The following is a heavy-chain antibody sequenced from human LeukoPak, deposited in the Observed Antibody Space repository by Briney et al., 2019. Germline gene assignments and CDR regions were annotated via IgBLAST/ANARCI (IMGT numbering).Heavy chain of an antibody. V-gene: IGHV4-4*02. Sequence: PSGTLSLTCAVSGGSISSSNWWSWVRQPPGKGLEWIGEIYHSGSTNYNPSLKSRVTISVDTSKNQFSLKLSSVTAADTAVYYCARSIAAADDAFDIWGQGTMVTVSS. CDR3: ARSIAAADDAFDI. D-gene: IGHD6-13*01. J-gene: IGHJ3*02. CDR2: IYHSGST. CDR1: GGSISSSNW.